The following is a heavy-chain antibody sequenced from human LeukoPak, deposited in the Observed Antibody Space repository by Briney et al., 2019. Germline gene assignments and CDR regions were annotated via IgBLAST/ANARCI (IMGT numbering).Heavy chain of an antibody. Sequence: ASVKVSCKASGYTFTSYGISWVRQAPGQRLEWMGWINAGNGNTKYSQKFQGRVTITRDTSASTAYMELSSLRSEDTAVYYCARALGELALDYWGQGTLVTVSS. CDR1: GYTFTSYG. CDR2: INAGNGNT. D-gene: IGHD3-10*01. V-gene: IGHV1-3*01. CDR3: ARALGELALDY. J-gene: IGHJ4*02.